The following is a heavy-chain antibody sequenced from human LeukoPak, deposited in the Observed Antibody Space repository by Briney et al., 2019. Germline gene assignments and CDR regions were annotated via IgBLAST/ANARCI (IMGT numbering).Heavy chain of an antibody. D-gene: IGHD4/OR15-4a*01. CDR3: ARRAGAYSHPYDY. CDR1: GFTVSSNS. CDR2: IFSST. J-gene: IGHJ4*02. Sequence: GGSLRLSCTVSGFTVSSNSMSWVRQAPGKGLEWVSFIFSSTHYSDSVKGRFTISRDNSKNTLYLQMKRAEDTAVYYCARRAGAYSHPYDYWGQGTLVTASS. V-gene: IGHV3-53*01.